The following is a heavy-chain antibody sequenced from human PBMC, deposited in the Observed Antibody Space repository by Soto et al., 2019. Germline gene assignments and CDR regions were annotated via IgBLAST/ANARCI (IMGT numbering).Heavy chain of an antibody. V-gene: IGHV4-39*01. CDR1: GDSITSNSYF. CDR3: ARHFSVDYFDS. J-gene: IGHJ4*02. Sequence: SETLSLTCTVSGDSITSNSYFWAWIRQPPGKGLDWIGSIYYSGTTYYNPSLKSRVTISVDRSKNQFSLKLSSVTAADTAVYYCARHFSVDYFDSWGQGALVTVSS. CDR2: IYYSGTT.